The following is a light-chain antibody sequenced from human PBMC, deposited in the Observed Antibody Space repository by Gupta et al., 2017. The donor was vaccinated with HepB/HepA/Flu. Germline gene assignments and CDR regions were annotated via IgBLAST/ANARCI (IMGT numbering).Light chain of an antibody. Sequence: QSALTQPASVSASPGQSITVSCTGTSSDIGIYNLVSWYQQSPGKAPKLLIQEVTKRPSGVSDRFSGSKSGNTASLTISGLQAEDEGHYYCCTYAGSSTLVFGGGTKLTVL. V-gene: IGLV2-23*02. CDR1: SSDIGIYNL. CDR3: CTYAGSSTLV. CDR2: EVT. J-gene: IGLJ2*01.